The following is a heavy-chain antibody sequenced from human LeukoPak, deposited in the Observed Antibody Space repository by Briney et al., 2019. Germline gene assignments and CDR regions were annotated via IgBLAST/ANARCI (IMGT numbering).Heavy chain of an antibody. CDR2: IKEDGSEK. V-gene: IGHV3-7*03. CDR3: ARVDTAMPSPSSDC. CDR1: GFPSDTYW. J-gene: IGHJ4*02. Sequence: GGSLRPSCAASGFPSDTYWMSWVRQAPGEGLEWVASIKEDGSEKYYVDSVKGRFTISRDNAKNSLYLQMNTLRADDTAVYYCARVDTAMPSPSSDCWGQGTLVTVSS. D-gene: IGHD5-18*01.